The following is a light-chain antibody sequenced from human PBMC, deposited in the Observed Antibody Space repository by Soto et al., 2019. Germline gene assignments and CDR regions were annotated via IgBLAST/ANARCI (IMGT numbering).Light chain of an antibody. CDR2: GAS. Sequence: DIQMTQSPSSLSASIGERVTITCRASQSISSYLNWYQQKPGKAPKLLIYGASGLQSGVPSRYTGSVSGTDFTLTISSLQPEDFASYYCQQTYSTPHTFGQGTKLEIK. CDR3: QQTYSTPHT. CDR1: QSISSY. J-gene: IGKJ2*01. V-gene: IGKV1-39*01.